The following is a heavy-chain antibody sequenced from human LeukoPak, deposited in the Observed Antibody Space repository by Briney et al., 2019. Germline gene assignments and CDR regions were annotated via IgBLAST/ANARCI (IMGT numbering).Heavy chain of an antibody. CDR2: ISFDGSNK. CDR3: ARGTTDSSGYPYWYFDL. CDR1: GFTFSSYL. Sequence: PGGSLRLSCAASGFTFSSYLMHWVRQAPGKGLEWVAGISFDGSNKYYADSVKGRFIISRDNSKNTMFLQMSSLRTEDTAVYYCARGTTDSSGYPYWYFDLWGRGTLVTVSS. J-gene: IGHJ2*01. D-gene: IGHD3-22*01. V-gene: IGHV3-30-3*01.